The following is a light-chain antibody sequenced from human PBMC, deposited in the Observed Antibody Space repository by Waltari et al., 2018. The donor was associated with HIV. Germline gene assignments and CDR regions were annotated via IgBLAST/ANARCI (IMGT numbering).Light chain of an antibody. Sequence: QSVLTQPPSVSGAPGQRVSISCTGSTPNTGAGYDSHWYHQVPGTAPKLHIFGNTNRPSGVPDRISGSKSGTSASLAISGLRAEDEAYYYCQSYDSSLSGSWVFGGGTKLTVL. CDR2: GNT. CDR3: QSYDSSLSGSWV. CDR1: TPNTGAGYD. V-gene: IGLV1-40*01. J-gene: IGLJ3*02.